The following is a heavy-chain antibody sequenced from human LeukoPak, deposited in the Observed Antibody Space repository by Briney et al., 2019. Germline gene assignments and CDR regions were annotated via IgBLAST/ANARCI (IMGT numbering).Heavy chain of an antibody. V-gene: IGHV4-59*01. CDR2: IHYTGST. CDR1: DDSISNYY. J-gene: IGHJ5*02. Sequence: SESLSLTCTVSDDSISNYYWSWIWQPPGKGLELIAYIHYTGSTYSSPSLRSRVTISVDMSKNEVSLMLTSVTAADTAVYFCARMGEHYYDSGNLWPAWFDLWGQGTLVIVSS. CDR3: ARMGEHYYDSGNLWPAWFDL. D-gene: IGHD3-10*01.